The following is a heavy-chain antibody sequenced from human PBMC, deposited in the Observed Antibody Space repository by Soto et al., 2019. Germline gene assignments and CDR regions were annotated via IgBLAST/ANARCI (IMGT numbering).Heavy chain of an antibody. CDR1: GASISSGNW. J-gene: IGHJ4*01. CDR2: IYHSGST. CDR3: ASHRGNTFGPYDY. Sequence: PSETLSLTCAVSGASISSGNWWKWARQSPGKGLEWLGEIYHSGSTNHNPSLKSRVTISVVKSRNQFSLKLSSMTAADTAVYFCASHRGNTFGPYDYWGQGTQVTVS. V-gene: IGHV4-4*02. D-gene: IGHD3-16*01.